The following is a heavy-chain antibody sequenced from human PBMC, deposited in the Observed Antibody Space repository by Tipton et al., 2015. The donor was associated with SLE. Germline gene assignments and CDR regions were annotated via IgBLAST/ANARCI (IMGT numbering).Heavy chain of an antibody. Sequence: LRLSCAVYGGAFSGFYWNWIRRPPGKGLEWIGEINHSGSTNYNSSLKSRVMLSGDTSKKEFSLKLTSVTAADTAVYYCARRGSSFGEGFDYWGQGTLVTVSP. CDR1: GGAFSGFY. CDR3: ARRGSSFGEGFDY. V-gene: IGHV4-34*01. CDR2: INHSGST. J-gene: IGHJ4*02. D-gene: IGHD3-16*01.